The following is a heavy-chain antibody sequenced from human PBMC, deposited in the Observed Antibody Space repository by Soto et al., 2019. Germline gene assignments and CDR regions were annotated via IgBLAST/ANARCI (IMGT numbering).Heavy chain of an antibody. CDR1: ECAFSGDG. CDR3: ARDGDGEYDLYFVS. J-gene: IGHJ4*02. V-gene: IGHV3-33*01. CDR2: IWYDGSNK. Sequence: WCLRQCVVAGECAFSGDGMNFVRQAPGKGLEWVAVIWYDGSNKYYADTVKGRFTISRDNSKNTLYLQMNSLRAEDTAVYYCARDGDGEYDLYFVSWCLGTRVTV. D-gene: IGHD3-10*01.